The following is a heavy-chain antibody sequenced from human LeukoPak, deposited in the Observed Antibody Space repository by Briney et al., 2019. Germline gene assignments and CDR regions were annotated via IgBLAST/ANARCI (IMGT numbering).Heavy chain of an antibody. CDR2: ISSTSSAI. Sequence: GRSLRLSCAASGFTFSSYSMNWVRQAPGKGLEWLSYISSTSSAIYYADSLKGRFTISRDNAKNSLYLQMDSLRAEDTAVYYCARVIGSYGDSAYWGQETLVTVSS. CDR1: GFTFSSYS. D-gene: IGHD3-16*01. V-gene: IGHV3-48*04. CDR3: ARVIGSYGDSAY. J-gene: IGHJ4*02.